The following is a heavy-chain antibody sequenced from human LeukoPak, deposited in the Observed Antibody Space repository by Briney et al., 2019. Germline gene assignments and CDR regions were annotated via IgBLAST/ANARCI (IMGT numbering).Heavy chain of an antibody. Sequence: GGSLRLSCAASGFTFDDYAMHWVRQAPGKGLEWVSHIRNSETIAYVDFVKGRFTISRDNAKNSLYLRMSSLRAEDTALYYCAKGTPAAIGYMDVWGQGTTVTVSS. CDR2: IRNSETI. J-gene: IGHJ6*02. V-gene: IGHV3-9*01. D-gene: IGHD2-2*01. CDR1: GFTFDDYA. CDR3: AKGTPAAIGYMDV.